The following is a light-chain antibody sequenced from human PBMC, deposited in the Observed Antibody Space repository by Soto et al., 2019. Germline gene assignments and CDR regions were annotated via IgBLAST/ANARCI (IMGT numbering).Light chain of an antibody. CDR2: GAS. CDR3: HQYNNLPPYT. CDR1: QSVSSS. J-gene: IGKJ2*01. Sequence: EIVMTQSPATLSVSPGERATLSCRASQSVSSSLAWYQQKPGQAPRLLIYGASTRATGIPARFSGSGSGTEFTLTISSLQSEDFAVFYCHQYNNLPPYTFGQGTKLEIK. V-gene: IGKV3-15*01.